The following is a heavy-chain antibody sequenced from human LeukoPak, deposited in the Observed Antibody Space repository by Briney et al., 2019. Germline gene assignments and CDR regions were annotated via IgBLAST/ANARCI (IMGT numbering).Heavy chain of an antibody. J-gene: IGHJ4*02. D-gene: IGHD6-19*01. CDR1: GDSISSSSYY. CDR2: IYYSGST. CDR3: ARVLPQWLARYYFDY. V-gene: IGHV4-39*02. Sequence: SETLSLTCTVSGDSISSSSYYWGWIRQPPGKGLEWIGTIYYSGSTYYNPSLESRVTISIDTSKNHFSLKLNSVTAADTAVYYCARVLPQWLARYYFDYWGQGTLVTVSS.